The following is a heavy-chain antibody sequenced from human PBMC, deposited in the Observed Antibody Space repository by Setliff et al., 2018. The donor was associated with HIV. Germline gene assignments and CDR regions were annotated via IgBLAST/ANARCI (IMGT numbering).Heavy chain of an antibody. J-gene: IGHJ3*01. CDR2: IYTTGST. D-gene: IGHD4-17*01. CDR3: ARVSEITAADYGDYGNAFDL. CDR1: GHSISSGAYY. Sequence: PSETLSLTCAVSGHSISSGAYYWNWIRQPAGKGLEWIGHIYTTGSTNYNPPLKSRVTISVDTSKNQFSLKLRSVTAADTAVYYCARVSEITAADYGDYGNAFDLWGQGTMVTVSS. V-gene: IGHV4-61*09.